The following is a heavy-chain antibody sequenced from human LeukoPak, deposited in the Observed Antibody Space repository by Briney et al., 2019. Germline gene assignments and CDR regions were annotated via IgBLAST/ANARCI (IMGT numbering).Heavy chain of an antibody. Sequence: GASVKVSCKASGYTFTSYDINWVRQATGQGLEWMGIINPSGGSTSYAQKFQGRVTMTRDTSTSTVYMELSSLRSEDTAVYYCARVFSSGWYRSDYWGQGTLVTVSS. D-gene: IGHD6-19*01. J-gene: IGHJ4*02. CDR1: GYTFTSYD. CDR3: ARVFSSGWYRSDY. CDR2: INPSGGST. V-gene: IGHV1-46*01.